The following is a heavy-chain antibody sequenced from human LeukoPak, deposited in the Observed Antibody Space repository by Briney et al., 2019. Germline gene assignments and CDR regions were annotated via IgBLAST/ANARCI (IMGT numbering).Heavy chain of an antibody. D-gene: IGHD4-17*01. V-gene: IGHV3-21*06. J-gene: IGHJ4*02. CDR2: ISRSSNYI. Sequence: GGSLRLSCTASGFTFSRYSMNWVRQAPGKGLEWVSSISRSSNYIYYADSVKGRFAISRDNAKNTVYLQMNSLRDEDTAVYYCVRDQTVFTILDYWGQGTLVTVSS. CDR1: GFTFSRYS. CDR3: VRDQTVFTILDY.